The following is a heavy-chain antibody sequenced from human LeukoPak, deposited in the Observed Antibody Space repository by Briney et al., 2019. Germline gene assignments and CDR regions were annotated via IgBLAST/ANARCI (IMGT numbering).Heavy chain of an antibody. J-gene: IGHJ6*02. D-gene: IGHD3-3*01. CDR2: ISGSGGST. Sequence: GGSLRLSCAASGFTFSSYAMSWVRQAPGKGLEWVSAISGSGGSTYYADSVKGRFTISRDNSKNTLYLQMNSLRAEDTAVYYCAKARITIFGVVITSQTYYYYGMDVWGQGTTVTVSS. CDR3: AKARITIFGVVITSQTYYYYGMDV. V-gene: IGHV3-23*01. CDR1: GFTFSSYA.